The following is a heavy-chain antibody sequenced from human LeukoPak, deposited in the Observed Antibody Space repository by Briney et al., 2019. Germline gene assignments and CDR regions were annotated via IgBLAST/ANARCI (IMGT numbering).Heavy chain of an antibody. CDR1: GGSFSGYY. Sequence: SETLSLTCAVYGGSFSGYYWSWIRQPPGKGLEWIGYIYYSGSTNYNPSLKSRVTISVDTSKNQFSLKLSSVTAADTAVYYCARTGDSTGYYPHTDYWGQGTLVTVSS. CDR3: ARTGDSTGYYPHTDY. J-gene: IGHJ4*02. V-gene: IGHV4-59*01. CDR2: IYYSGST. D-gene: IGHD3-22*01.